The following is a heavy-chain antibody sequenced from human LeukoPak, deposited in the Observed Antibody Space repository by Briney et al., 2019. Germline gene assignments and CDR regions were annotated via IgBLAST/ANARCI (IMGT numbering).Heavy chain of an antibody. CDR2: IYYTGST. D-gene: IGHD3-3*01. Sequence: PSETLSLTCTVSGGSISSYHWSWIRQPPGKGLEWIGHIYYTGSTNYNPSLKSRVTISLDTSKNQFSLKLSSVTAADTAVYYCTRSLGVVIHGGMDVWGQGIPVTVSS. CDR3: TRSLGVVIHGGMDV. CDR1: GGSISSYH. J-gene: IGHJ6*02. V-gene: IGHV4-59*01.